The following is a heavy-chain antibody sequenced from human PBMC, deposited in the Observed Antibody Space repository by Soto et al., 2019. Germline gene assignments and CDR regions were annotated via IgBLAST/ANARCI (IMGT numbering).Heavy chain of an antibody. D-gene: IGHD3-22*01. J-gene: IGHJ4*01. V-gene: IGHV1-69*13. CDR3: ARGWGNSDSSGYFMHFAQ. CDR2: TIPNFGTA. Sequence: AVKVSCKASGGTFSSLAISWVRQATGQGLEWMGGTIPNFGTANYAQKFQDRAKVTADEYTRTAYMELSGLRSEDTAVYYCARGWGNSDSSGYFMHFAQWGHGTQATV. CDR1: GGTFSSLA.